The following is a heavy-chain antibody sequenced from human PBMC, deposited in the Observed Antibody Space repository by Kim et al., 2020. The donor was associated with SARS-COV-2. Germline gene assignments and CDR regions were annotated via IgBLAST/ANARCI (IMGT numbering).Heavy chain of an antibody. V-gene: IGHV1-69*04. CDR3: ARASFFYDSSGYHFDY. Sequence: QKVTGRVTITADKPTSTAYMELSSLRSEDTAVYYCARASFFYDSSGYHFDYWGQGTLVTVSS. D-gene: IGHD3-22*01. J-gene: IGHJ4*02.